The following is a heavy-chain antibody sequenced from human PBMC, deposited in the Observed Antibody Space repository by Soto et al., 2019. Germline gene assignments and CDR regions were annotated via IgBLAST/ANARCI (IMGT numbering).Heavy chain of an antibody. CDR3: ARATSGDSRLYYYYGLDV. D-gene: IGHD2-21*02. V-gene: IGHV4-38-2*01. CDR1: GYSIRSGYY. Sequence: SETLSLTCVVSGYSIRSGYYWGWVRQPPGKGLEWIGSIYHSGNTFYNPSLKSRVTISVDTSKNQFSLKLSSVTAADTAVYYCARATSGDSRLYYYYGLDVWGQGTTVTVSS. J-gene: IGHJ6*02. CDR2: IYHSGNT.